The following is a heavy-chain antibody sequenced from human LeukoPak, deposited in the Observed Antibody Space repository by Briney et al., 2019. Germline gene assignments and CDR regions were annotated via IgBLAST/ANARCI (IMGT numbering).Heavy chain of an antibody. V-gene: IGHV3-11*06. D-gene: IGHD3-10*01. J-gene: IGHJ6*04. CDR2: ISSSSSYT. CDR1: GFTFSSYG. Sequence: GGSLRLSCAASGFTFSSYGMSWIRQAPGKGLEWVSYISSSSSYTNYADSVKGRFTISRDNAKNSLHLQMNSLRAEDTAVYYCARDSGDSGYNSPMVRGSYGMDVWGKGTTVTVSS. CDR3: ARDSGDSGYNSPMVRGSYGMDV.